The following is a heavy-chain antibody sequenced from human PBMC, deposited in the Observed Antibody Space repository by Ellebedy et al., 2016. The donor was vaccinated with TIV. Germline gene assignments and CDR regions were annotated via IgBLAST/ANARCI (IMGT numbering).Heavy chain of an antibody. V-gene: IGHV3-30-3*01. D-gene: IGHD5-12*01. CDR2: ILHDGNSQ. CDR1: GFIFSNSV. J-gene: IGHJ3*02. CDR3: AKVGGYSGYDHGAFDI. Sequence: GGSLRLXXAASGFIFSNSVMYWVRQAPGKGLEWVAVILHDGNSQYYADSVKGRFTISRDNSKNTLYLQMNSLRAEDTAVYYCAKVGGYSGYDHGAFDIWGQGTMVTVSS.